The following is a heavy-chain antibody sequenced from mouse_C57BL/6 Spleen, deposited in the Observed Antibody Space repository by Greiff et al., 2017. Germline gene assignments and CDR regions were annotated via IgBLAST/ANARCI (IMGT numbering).Heavy chain of an antibody. V-gene: IGHV5-9-1*02. J-gene: IGHJ2*01. Sequence: EVKLVESGEGLVKPGGSLKLSCAASGFTFSSYAMSWVRQTPEKRLEWVAYISSGGGYIYYADTVKGRFTISRDNARNTLYLQMSSLKSEDTDMDYCTRGDYGSALDYWGQGTTLTVSS. CDR3: TRGDYGSALDY. CDR2: ISSGGGYI. CDR1: GFTFSSYA. D-gene: IGHD1-1*01.